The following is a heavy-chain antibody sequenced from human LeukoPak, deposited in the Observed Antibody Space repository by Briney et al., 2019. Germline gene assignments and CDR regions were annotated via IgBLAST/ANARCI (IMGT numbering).Heavy chain of an antibody. J-gene: IGHJ4*02. Sequence: GGSLRLSCAASGFTFSSYWVHWVCQAPGKGLVWVSRINSDGSSTSYADSVKGRFTISRDNAKNTLYLQMNSLRADDTAVYYCAGGRSGTYYDYWGQGTLVTVSS. CDR3: AGGRSGTYYDY. D-gene: IGHD1-26*01. CDR1: GFTFSSYW. CDR2: INSDGSST. V-gene: IGHV3-74*01.